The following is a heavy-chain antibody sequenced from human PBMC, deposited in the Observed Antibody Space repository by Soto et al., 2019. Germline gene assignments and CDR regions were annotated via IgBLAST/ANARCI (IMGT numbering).Heavy chain of an antibody. V-gene: IGHV3-30*18. J-gene: IGHJ6*02. CDR3: AKDQGAHSYYYYGMDV. D-gene: IGHD1-26*01. CDR1: GVTFSSYG. Sequence: GGSLRLSCAASGVTFSSYGMHWVRQAPGKGLEWVAVISYDGSNKYYADSVKGRFTISRDNSKNTLYLQMNSLRAEDTAVYYCAKDQGAHSYYYYGMDVWGQGTTVTVSS. CDR2: ISYDGSNK.